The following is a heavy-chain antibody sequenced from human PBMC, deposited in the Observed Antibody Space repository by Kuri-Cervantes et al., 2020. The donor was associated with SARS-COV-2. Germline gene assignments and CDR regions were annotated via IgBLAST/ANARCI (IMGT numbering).Heavy chain of an antibody. CDR2: FDPEDGET. J-gene: IGHJ6*02. Sequence: ASVKVSCKASGYSFTSYGISWVRQAPGKGLEWMGGFDPEDGETIYAQKFQGRVTMSEDTSTDTAYMELSSLRSEDTAVYYCARDQVGNYYGSGSYSSYYYYGMDVWGQGTTVTVSS. CDR1: GYSFTSYG. CDR3: ARDQVGNYYGSGSYSSYYYYGMDV. V-gene: IGHV1-24*01. D-gene: IGHD3-10*01.